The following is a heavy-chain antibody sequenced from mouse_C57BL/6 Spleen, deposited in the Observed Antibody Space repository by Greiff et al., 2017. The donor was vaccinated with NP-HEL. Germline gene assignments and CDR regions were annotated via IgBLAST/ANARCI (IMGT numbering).Heavy chain of an antibody. CDR3: ASLYGSSHYYAMDY. J-gene: IGHJ4*01. CDR2: IYPGSGST. V-gene: IGHV1-55*01. D-gene: IGHD1-1*01. Sequence: VQLQQPGAELVKPGASVKMSCKASGYTFTSYWITWVKQRPGQGLEWIGDIYPGSGSTNYNEKFTSKATLTVDTSSSTAYMQLSSLTSEDSAVYYCASLYGSSHYYAMDYWGQGTSVTVSS. CDR1: GYTFTSYW.